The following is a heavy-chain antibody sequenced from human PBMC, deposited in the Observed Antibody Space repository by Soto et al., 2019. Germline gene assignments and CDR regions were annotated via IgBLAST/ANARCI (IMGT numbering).Heavy chain of an antibody. D-gene: IGHD6-19*01. J-gene: IGHJ6*02. CDR2: IYSGGST. CDR1: GFTVSSNY. Sequence: GGSLRLSCAASGFTVSSNYMSWVRQAPGKGLEWVSVIYSGGSTYYADSVKGRFTISRHNSKNTLYLQMNSLRAEDTAVYYCARARSHSSGYYYYGMDVWGQGTTVTVSS. V-gene: IGHV3-53*04. CDR3: ARARSHSSGYYYYGMDV.